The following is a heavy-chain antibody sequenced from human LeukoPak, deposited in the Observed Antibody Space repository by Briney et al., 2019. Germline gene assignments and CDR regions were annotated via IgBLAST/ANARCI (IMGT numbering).Heavy chain of an antibody. V-gene: IGHV4-59*01. J-gene: IGHJ4*02. CDR3: ARGRQFEGP. CDR2: IHYSGST. Sequence: SETLSLTCTVSGGSISGYHWSWIRQPPGKGLEWIGYIHYSGSTNYNPSLKSRVTISLDTSKNQFSLKLSSVTAADTAVYYCARGRQFEGPWGQGTLVTVSS. CDR1: GGSISGYH. D-gene: IGHD3-10*01.